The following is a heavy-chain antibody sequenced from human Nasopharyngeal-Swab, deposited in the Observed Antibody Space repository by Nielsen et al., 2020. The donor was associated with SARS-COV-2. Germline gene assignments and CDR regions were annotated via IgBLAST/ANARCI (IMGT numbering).Heavy chain of an antibody. CDR1: GGSFSGYY. CDR2: INPSGST. Sequence: SETLSLTCAVYGGSFSGYYWSWIRQPPGKGLEWIGEINPSGSTNYNPSLKSRVTISVDTSKNQFSLKLSSVTAADTAVYYCASWPLYYDSSGYYSWGQGTLVTVSS. V-gene: IGHV4-34*01. D-gene: IGHD3-22*01. CDR3: ASWPLYYDSSGYYS. J-gene: IGHJ4*02.